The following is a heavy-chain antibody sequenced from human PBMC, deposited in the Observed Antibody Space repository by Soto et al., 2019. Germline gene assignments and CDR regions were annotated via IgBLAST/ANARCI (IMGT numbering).Heavy chain of an antibody. CDR1: VGSITIGGYC. J-gene: IGHJ5*02. Sequence: TLSLTCTVSVGSITIGGYCWSWIRQPPGHGQEWIGYICHSGNTYYNPSLKSRVTTSLDRSKNQFSLNLSSVTAADTAVYYCARVWFGESSWFDPWGQGTLVTVSS. D-gene: IGHD3-10*01. CDR3: ARVWFGESSWFDP. V-gene: IGHV4-30-2*01. CDR2: ICHSGNT.